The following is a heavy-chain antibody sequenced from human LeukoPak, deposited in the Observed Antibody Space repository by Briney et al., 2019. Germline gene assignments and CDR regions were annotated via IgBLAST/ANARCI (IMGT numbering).Heavy chain of an antibody. Sequence: SVKVSCKASGGTFSSYAISWVRQAPGQGLEWMGGIIPIFGTANYAQKFQGRVTMTRNTSISTAYMELSSLRSEDTAVYYCARALYYYDSSGYPYYYYYMDVWGKGTTVTISS. D-gene: IGHD3-22*01. V-gene: IGHV1-69*05. CDR1: GGTFSSYA. J-gene: IGHJ6*03. CDR2: IIPIFGTA. CDR3: ARALYYYDSSGYPYYYYYMDV.